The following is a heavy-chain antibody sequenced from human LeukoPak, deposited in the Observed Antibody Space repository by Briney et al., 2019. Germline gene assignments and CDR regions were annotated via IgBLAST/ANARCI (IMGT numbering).Heavy chain of an antibody. J-gene: IGHJ4*02. CDR3: ARQDIVATIDY. CDR1: GGSISSYY. D-gene: IGHD5-12*01. V-gene: IGHV4-4*07. CDR2: IYTSGST. Sequence: MSSETLSLTCTVSGGSISSYYWSWIRQPAGKGLEWIGRIYTSGSTNYNPSLKSRVTISVDTSKNQFSLKLRFVTASDTAVYYCARQDIVATIDYWGQGTLITVSS.